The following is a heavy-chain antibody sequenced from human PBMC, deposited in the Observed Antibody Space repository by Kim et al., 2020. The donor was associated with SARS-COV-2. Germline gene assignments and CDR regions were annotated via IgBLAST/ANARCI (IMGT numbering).Heavy chain of an antibody. D-gene: IGHD1-26*01. CDR3: ARVLRKVVGTLIDY. Sequence: AQKFQGRVTMTRDTSISTAYMELSRLRSDDTAVYYCARVLRKVVGTLIDYWGQGTLVTVSS. V-gene: IGHV1-2*02. J-gene: IGHJ4*02.